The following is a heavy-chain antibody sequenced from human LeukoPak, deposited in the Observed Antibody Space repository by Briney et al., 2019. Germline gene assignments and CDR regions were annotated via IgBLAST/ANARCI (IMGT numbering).Heavy chain of an antibody. J-gene: IGHJ5*02. CDR1: GGTFISYA. V-gene: IGHV1-69*05. D-gene: IGHD1-1*01. CDR2: IIPIFGTA. CDR3: ARDRTTGTSGVWFDP. Sequence: ASVKVSCKASGGTFISYAISWVRQAPGQGLEWMGRIIPIFGTANYAQKFQGRVTITTDESTSTAYMELSSLRSEDTAVYYCARDRTTGTSGVWFDPWGQGTLVTVSS.